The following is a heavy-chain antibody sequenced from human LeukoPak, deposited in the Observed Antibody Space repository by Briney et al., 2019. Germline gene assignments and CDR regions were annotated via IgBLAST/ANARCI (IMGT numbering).Heavy chain of an antibody. CDR3: ARIRRASSWGFDF. CDR1: GYTLTSYH. D-gene: IGHD6-13*01. CDR2: INYSGRNA. V-gene: IGHV1-46*01. Sequence: ASVKVSCKASGYTLTSYHLHWVRQSPRQGLDCMGMINYSGRNATYAQKFQDRVTMTTDTSTSTFYFELKSLRSDDTAVYYCARIRRASSWGFDFWGQGTLVTVSS. J-gene: IGHJ4*02.